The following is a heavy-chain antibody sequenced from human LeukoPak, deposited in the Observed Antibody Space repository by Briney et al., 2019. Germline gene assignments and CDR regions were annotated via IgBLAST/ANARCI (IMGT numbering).Heavy chain of an antibody. D-gene: IGHD2-21*02. CDR1: GFTVSTSY. V-gene: IGHV3-53*01. CDR3: ARELTWHYYEY. Sequence: GGSLRLSCAASGFTVSTSYMSWVRQAPGKGLEWVSTIFSGGNTYYPDSVKGRFTISRDNSENTLYLQMNSLRVEDTAVYFCARELTWHYYEYWGRGTLVTVSS. J-gene: IGHJ4*02. CDR2: IFSGGNT.